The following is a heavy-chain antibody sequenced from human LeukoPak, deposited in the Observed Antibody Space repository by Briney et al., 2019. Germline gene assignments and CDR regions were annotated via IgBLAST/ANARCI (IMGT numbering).Heavy chain of an antibody. D-gene: IGHD3-16*02. V-gene: IGHV3-7*03. Sequence: GSLRLSCAASGFTFSGYWMSWVRQAPGKGLEWVANIKQDGSEKYYVDSVKGRFTISRDNAKNSLYLQMNSLRAEDTAVYYCAREFLSVAGIDYWGQGTLVTVSS. CDR2: IKQDGSEK. CDR3: AREFLSVAGIDY. CDR1: GFTFSGYW. J-gene: IGHJ4*02.